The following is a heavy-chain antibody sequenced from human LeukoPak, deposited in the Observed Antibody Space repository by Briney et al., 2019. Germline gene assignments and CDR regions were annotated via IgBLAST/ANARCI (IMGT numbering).Heavy chain of an antibody. J-gene: IGHJ4*02. CDR2: IYPGDSDT. Sequence: GESLKISCKGSGYSFSSYWISWVRQMPGKGLEWMGIIYPGDSDTRYSPSFQGQVTISADKSISTAYLQWSSLKASDTAMYYCARRIYCSSTSCYYFDYWGQGTLVTVSS. CDR3: ARRIYCSSTSCYYFDY. D-gene: IGHD2-2*01. CDR1: GYSFSSYW. V-gene: IGHV5-51*01.